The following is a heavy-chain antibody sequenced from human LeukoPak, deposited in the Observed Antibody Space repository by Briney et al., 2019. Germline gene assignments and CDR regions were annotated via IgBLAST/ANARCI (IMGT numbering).Heavy chain of an antibody. V-gene: IGHV1-2*02. CDR1: GYTFTGYY. D-gene: IGHD3-9*01. CDR2: INPNSGGT. CDR3: ASVYYDILTGLQD. Sequence: ASVKSSCKASGYTFTGYYMHWVREAPGQGLEWMGWINPNSGGTNYAQRFQGRVTMTRDTSISTAYMELSRLRSDDTAVYYCASVYYDILTGLQDWGQGTLVTVSS. J-gene: IGHJ4*02.